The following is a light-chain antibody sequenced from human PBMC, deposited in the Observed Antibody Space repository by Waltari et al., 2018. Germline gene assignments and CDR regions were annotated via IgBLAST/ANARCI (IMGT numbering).Light chain of an antibody. CDR1: QSVRSSY. V-gene: IGKV3-20*01. Sequence: EIVLTQSPGTLSLSPGERAALSCRASQSVRSSYLAWYQQKPGQAPRLLIYGASSRATGIPGRFSGSGSGTDFTLTISRLEPEDFAVYYCQQYGSSPPTFGQGTKVEIK. CDR3: QQYGSSPPT. CDR2: GAS. J-gene: IGKJ1*01.